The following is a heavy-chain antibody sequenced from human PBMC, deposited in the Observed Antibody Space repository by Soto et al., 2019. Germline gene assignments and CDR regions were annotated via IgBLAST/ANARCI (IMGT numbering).Heavy chain of an antibody. CDR1: GFTFSSYA. Sequence: EVQLLESGGGLVQPGASLRLSCAASGFTFSSYAMSWVRQAPGKGLEWVSAISGSGGSTYYADSVKGRFTISRDNSKNTLYLQMNSLRAEDTAVYYCAKIPITIFGVVIIPYYYYMDVWGKGTTVTVSS. CDR2: ISGSGGST. CDR3: AKIPITIFGVVIIPYYYYMDV. J-gene: IGHJ6*03. D-gene: IGHD3-3*01. V-gene: IGHV3-23*01.